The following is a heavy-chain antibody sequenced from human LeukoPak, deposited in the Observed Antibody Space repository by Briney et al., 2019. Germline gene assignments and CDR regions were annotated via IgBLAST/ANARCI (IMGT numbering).Heavy chain of an antibody. CDR1: GFTFSSNV. Sequence: EGSLRLSCEASGFTFSSNVMIWVRQAPGKGLEWVSSIPASGGSTYYADSVKGRFTISRDNSKISLYLQMNSLRAEDTAVYYCAKESSGGWYFDYWGQGTLVTVSS. CDR2: IPASGGST. D-gene: IGHD6-19*01. J-gene: IGHJ4*02. CDR3: AKESSGGWYFDY. V-gene: IGHV3-23*01.